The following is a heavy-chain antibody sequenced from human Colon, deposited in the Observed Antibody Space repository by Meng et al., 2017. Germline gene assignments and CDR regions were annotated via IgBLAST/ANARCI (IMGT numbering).Heavy chain of an antibody. D-gene: IGHD6-19*01. V-gene: IGHV4-39*01. CDR3: ARRTTGWILDP. CDR1: GGSLSASDDY. CDR2: IHYGGST. J-gene: IGHJ5*02. Sequence: QVQLQQWGAGLLKSSETLSLTCTVSGGSLSASDDYWGWIRQPPGKGLEWIGSIHYGGSTFYQPSLRSRVTVSVDTSNNQFSLILSSVTAADTAVYYCARRTTGWILDPWGQGTLVTVSS.